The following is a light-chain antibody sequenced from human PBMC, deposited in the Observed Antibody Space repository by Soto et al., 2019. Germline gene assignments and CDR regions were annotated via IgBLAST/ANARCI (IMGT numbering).Light chain of an antibody. Sequence: ETVMTQSPATVSVSPGETVTLSCRADQSIRTNLGWYQQRGDQAPRLLIFAASVRATGIPPRFSGSGSGTEFTHTISGLQSEDFAVHYCQQYNACPPYPFSQGTKLE. CDR3: QQYNACPPYP. V-gene: IGKV3-15*01. CDR2: AAS. J-gene: IGKJ2*01. CDR1: QSIRTN.